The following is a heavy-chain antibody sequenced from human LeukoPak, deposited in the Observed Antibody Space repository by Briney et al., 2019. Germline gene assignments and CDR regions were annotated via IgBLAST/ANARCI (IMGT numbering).Heavy chain of an antibody. CDR2: IYSGGST. V-gene: IGHV3-53*01. J-gene: IGHJ4*02. CDR1: GFTVSSNC. D-gene: IGHD6-19*01. Sequence: GGSLRLSCAASGFTVSSNCMSWVRQAPGKGLEWVSVIYSGGSTYYADSVKGRFTISRDNSKNTLYLQMNSLRAEDTAVYYCARAYSSGEGVDYWGQGTLVTVSS. CDR3: ARAYSSGEGVDY.